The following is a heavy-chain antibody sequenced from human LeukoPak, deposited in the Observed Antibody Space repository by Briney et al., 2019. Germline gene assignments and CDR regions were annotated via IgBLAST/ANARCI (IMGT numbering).Heavy chain of an antibody. CDR3: AKHAEDIVLMVYAPMDV. D-gene: IGHD2-8*01. CDR1: EFTFSSYA. V-gene: IGHV3-23*01. Sequence: PGGSLRLACAASEFTFSSYAMSWVRQSPGKGLERVSAISGSGGSTYYADSVKGRFTISRDNSKNTLYLQMNSLRAEDTAVYYCAKHAEDIVLMVYAPMDVWGKGTTVTVSS. J-gene: IGHJ6*04. CDR2: ISGSGGST.